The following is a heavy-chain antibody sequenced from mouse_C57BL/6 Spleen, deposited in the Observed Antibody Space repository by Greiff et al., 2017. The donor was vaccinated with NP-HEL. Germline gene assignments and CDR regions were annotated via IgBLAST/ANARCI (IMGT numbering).Heavy chain of an antibody. CDR2: INPSTGGT. CDR1: GYSFTGYY. J-gene: IGHJ1*03. Sequence: VQLKQSGPELVKPGASVKISCKASGYSFTGYYMNWVKQSPEKSLEWIGEINPSTGGTTYNQKFKAKATLTVDKSSSTAYMQLKSLTSEDSAVYYCARIGYYYGSLWYFDVWGTGTTVTVSS. D-gene: IGHD1-1*01. V-gene: IGHV1-42*01. CDR3: ARIGYYYGSLWYFDV.